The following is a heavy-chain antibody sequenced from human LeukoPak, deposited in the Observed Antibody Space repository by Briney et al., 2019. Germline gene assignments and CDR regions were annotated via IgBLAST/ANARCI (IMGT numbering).Heavy chain of an antibody. D-gene: IGHD2-15*01. J-gene: IGHJ5*02. V-gene: IGHV3-74*01. CDR2: NNGDGSTT. CDR1: GFSLSGYW. Sequence: GGSLRLSCVASGFSLSGYWMYWVRQAPGEGLMYISRNNGDGSTTNYADVVKGRFTMSRDNVKNTLYLQMNSLRVEDTAVYYCARDPRNVGLAPWGQGTLVTVSS. CDR3: ARDPRNVGLAP.